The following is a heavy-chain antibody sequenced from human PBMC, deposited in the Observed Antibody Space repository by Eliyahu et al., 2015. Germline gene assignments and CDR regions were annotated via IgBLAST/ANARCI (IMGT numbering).Heavy chain of an antibody. V-gene: IGHV4-4*07. D-gene: IGHD5-24*01. CDR2: IYRIGTT. CDR1: GXSISSYY. J-gene: IGHJ4*02. CDR3: ARDWDGYNRHFDS. Sequence: QVQLQESGPGLXKPXETLSLICXXSGXSISSYYWXWIRQPAGKGLEXIGRIYRIGTTDFXPSXESRVIMSLDTSKNQLSLKLTSVTAADTAVYYCARDWDGYNRHFDSWGQGTLVTVSS.